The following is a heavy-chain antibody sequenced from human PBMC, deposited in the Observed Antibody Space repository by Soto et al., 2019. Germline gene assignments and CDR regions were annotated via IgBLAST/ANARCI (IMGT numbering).Heavy chain of an antibody. Sequence: VRLVQSGAEVKKPGASVKVSCKASGYTFTDYDMHWVRQAPGQSLEWVGWINNDNGNTEYSKKFQDRVTITRDTSATTVYMELTSLRSEDTAVYDCAKHQNGNRGQYHYYGMDVWGQGTTVIVSS. J-gene: IGHJ6*02. V-gene: IGHV1-3*04. D-gene: IGHD1-1*01. CDR3: AKHQNGNRGQYHYYGMDV. CDR1: GYTFTDYD. CDR2: INNDNGNT.